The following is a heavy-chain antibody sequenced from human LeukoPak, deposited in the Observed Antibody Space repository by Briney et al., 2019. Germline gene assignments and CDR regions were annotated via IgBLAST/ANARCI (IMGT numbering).Heavy chain of an antibody. CDR2: IYYSGST. CDR1: GGSISSSSYY. V-gene: IGHV4-39*01. D-gene: IGHD3-10*01. Sequence: PSETLSLTCTVSGGSISSSSYYWGWIRQPPGKGLEWIGSIYYSGSTYYNPSLKSRVTISVDTSKNQFSLKLSSVTAADTAVYYCARSFRGGLWFGELTYWGQGTLVTVSS. J-gene: IGHJ4*02. CDR3: ARSFRGGLWFGELTY.